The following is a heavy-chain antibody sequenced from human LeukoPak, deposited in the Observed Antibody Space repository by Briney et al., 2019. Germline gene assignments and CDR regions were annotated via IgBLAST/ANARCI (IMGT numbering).Heavy chain of an antibody. CDR3: ARILGYCSGGSCCSYFQH. CDR2: INHSGST. D-gene: IGHD2-15*01. Sequence: SETLSLTCTVSGGSISSYYWSWIRQPPGKGLEWIGEINHSGSTNYNPSLKSRVTISVDTSKNQFSLKLSSVTAADTAVYYCARILGYCSGGSCCSYFQHWGQGTLVTVSS. V-gene: IGHV4-34*01. CDR1: GGSISSYY. J-gene: IGHJ1*01.